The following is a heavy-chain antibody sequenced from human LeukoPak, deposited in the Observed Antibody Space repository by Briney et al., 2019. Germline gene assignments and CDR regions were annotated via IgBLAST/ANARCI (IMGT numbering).Heavy chain of an antibody. V-gene: IGHV3-13*04. CDR3: ARAGYSSSWYSFDY. D-gene: IGHD6-13*01. J-gene: IGHJ4*02. CDR2: IATSGDT. CDR1: GFTFSSYD. Sequence: PGGSLRLSCAASGFTFSSYDMHWVRQTTGEGLEWVSAIATSGDTYYSGSVKGRFTISRENAKNSLYLQMNSLRAGDTAVYYCARAGYSSSWYSFDYWDQGTLVTVSS.